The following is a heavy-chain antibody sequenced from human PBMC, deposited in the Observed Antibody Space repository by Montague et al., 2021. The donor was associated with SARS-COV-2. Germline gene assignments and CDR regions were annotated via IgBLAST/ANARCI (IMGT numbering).Heavy chain of an antibody. V-gene: IGHV4-61*01. Sequence: ETLSLTCTVSGASVASGNFYWSWIRQPPGKGLEWIGYMYYTGHTNYNPSLESRVTMPVDPSKNQFSLTLTFVTAADTAVYYCARSRANVPSRPGFDYWGQGALVTVSS. CDR3: ARSRANVPSRPGFDY. J-gene: IGHJ4*02. CDR1: GASVASGNFY. CDR2: MYYTGHT. D-gene: IGHD6-6*01.